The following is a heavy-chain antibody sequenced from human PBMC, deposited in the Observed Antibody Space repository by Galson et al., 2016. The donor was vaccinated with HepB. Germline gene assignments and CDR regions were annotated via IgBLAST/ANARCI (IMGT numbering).Heavy chain of an antibody. J-gene: IGHJ4*02. D-gene: IGHD2-2*01. CDR2: ISKDGRNK. CDR3: AREGHDQLLWGYFDY. V-gene: IGHV3-30*04. CDR1: GFTFSGYP. Sequence: SLRLSCAASGFTFSGYPMHWVRQAPGKGLEWVAVISKDGRNKDYADSVKGRFTLSRDNSKSTLYLQMDSLRAEDTGVYYCAREGHDQLLWGYFDYWGQGTLVTLSS.